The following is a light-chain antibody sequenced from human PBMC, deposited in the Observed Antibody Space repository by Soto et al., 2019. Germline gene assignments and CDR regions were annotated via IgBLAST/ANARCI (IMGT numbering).Light chain of an antibody. CDR1: SSDVGGYKY. V-gene: IGLV2-11*01. CDR2: DVT. Sequence: QSALTQPRSVSGSPGQSVTISCTGTSSDVGGYKYVSWYQQHPGKAPNLIIFDVTRRPSGVPDRFSGSKSGNTASLTISGLQAEDEADYYCCSYAGSYTFIFGGGTKLTVL. CDR3: CSYAGSYTFI. J-gene: IGLJ2*01.